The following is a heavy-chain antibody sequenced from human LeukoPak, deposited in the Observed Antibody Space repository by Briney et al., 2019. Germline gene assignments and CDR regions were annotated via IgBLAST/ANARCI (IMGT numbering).Heavy chain of an antibody. D-gene: IGHD3-22*01. CDR1: GYTFTGYY. J-gene: IGHJ4*02. Sequence: ASVKVSCKASGYTFTGYYMHWVRQAPGQGLEWMGWINPNSGGTNYAQKLQGRVTMTTDTSTSTAYMELRSLRSDDTAVYYCARDLTYYYDSSDFDYWGQGTLVTVSS. CDR2: INPNSGGT. V-gene: IGHV1-2*02. CDR3: ARDLTYYYDSSDFDY.